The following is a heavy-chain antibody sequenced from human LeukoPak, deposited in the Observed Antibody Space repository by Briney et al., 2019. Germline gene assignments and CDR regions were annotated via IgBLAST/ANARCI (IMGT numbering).Heavy chain of an antibody. J-gene: IGHJ4*02. V-gene: IGHV3-48*02. CDR3: ARGCSGGSCFGYFDY. CDR1: GSTFSSYG. CDR2: ISSRSSNI. D-gene: IGHD2-15*01. Sequence: PGGSLRLSCVASGSTFSSYGMNWVRQATGKGLEGISYISSRSSNIYYAASVQGRFTFSRDNAKTSLYLQMNSLRDEDTAVYYCARGCSGGSCFGYFDYWGQGTLGTVSS.